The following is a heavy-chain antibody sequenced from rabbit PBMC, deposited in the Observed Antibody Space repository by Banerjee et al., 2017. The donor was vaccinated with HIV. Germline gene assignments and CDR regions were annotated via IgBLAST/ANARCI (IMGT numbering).Heavy chain of an antibody. V-gene: IGHV1S45*01. J-gene: IGHJ4*01. CDR3: ARDKDGNL. Sequence: QEQLEESGGGLVKPGASLTLTCKASGFSLSSGYDMCWVRQAPGKGLEWIACIYTSDGSTWYASWAKGRFTISRTSSTTVTLYMGSLTAADTATYFCARDKDGNLWGQGTLVTVS. CDR2: IYTSDGST. CDR1: GFSLSSGYD.